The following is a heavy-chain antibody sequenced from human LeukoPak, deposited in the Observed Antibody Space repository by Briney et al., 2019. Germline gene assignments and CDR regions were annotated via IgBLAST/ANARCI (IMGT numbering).Heavy chain of an antibody. CDR2: IYYSGTT. Sequence: SKTLSLTCTVSGGSISSYYWSWIRQPPGKGLEWTGYIYYSGTTNYNPSLKSRVTISVDTSKNQFSLKLSSVTAADTAVYYCARGVYIAAAQYGYWGQGTLVTVSS. V-gene: IGHV4-59*01. D-gene: IGHD6-13*01. J-gene: IGHJ4*02. CDR3: ARGVYIAAAQYGY. CDR1: GGSISSYY.